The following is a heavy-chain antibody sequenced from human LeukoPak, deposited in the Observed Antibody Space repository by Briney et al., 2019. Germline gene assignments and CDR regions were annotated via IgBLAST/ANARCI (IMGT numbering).Heavy chain of an antibody. V-gene: IGHV3-20*04. D-gene: IGHD2-15*01. CDR3: ARIPGYCSGGSCYSVYYYYMDV. J-gene: IGHJ6*03. Sequence: PGGSLRLSCAASGFTFDDYGMSWVRQAPGKGLEWVSGINWNGGSTGYADSVKGRFTISRDNAKNTLYLQMNGLRAEDTAVYYCARIPGYCSGGSCYSVYYYYMDVWGKGTTVTISS. CDR2: INWNGGST. CDR1: GFTFDDYG.